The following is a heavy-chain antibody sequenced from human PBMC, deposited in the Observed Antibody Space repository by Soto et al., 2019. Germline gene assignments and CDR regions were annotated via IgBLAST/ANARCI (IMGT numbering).Heavy chain of an antibody. D-gene: IGHD3-22*01. Sequence: ASVKVSCKASGYTFTGYYMHWVRQAPGQGLEWMGWINPNSGGTNYAQKFQGWVTMTRDTSISTAYMELSRLRSDDTAVYYCARDYYESTGFDYWGQRARVTISS. J-gene: IGHJ4*02. CDR2: INPNSGGT. V-gene: IGHV1-2*04. CDR1: GYTFTGYY. CDR3: ARDYYESTGFDY.